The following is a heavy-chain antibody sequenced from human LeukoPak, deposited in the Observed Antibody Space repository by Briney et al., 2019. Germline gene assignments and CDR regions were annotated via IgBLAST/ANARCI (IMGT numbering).Heavy chain of an antibody. D-gene: IGHD6-13*01. CDR2: INPNSGGT. CDR3: ARDLSRIAAAYGFNNWFDP. V-gene: IGHV1-2*02. CDR1: GYTFTAYY. Sequence: ASVKVSCKTSGYTFTAYYMHWVRQAPGQGLEWMGWINPNSGGTNYAQKFQGRVTMTRDTSISTAYMELSRLRSDDTAVYYCARDLSRIAAAYGFNNWFDPWGRGTLVTVSS. J-gene: IGHJ5*02.